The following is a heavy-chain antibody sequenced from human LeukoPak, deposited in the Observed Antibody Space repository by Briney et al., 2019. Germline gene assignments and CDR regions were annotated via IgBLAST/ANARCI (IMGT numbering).Heavy chain of an antibody. CDR1: GFTFSSYA. J-gene: IGHJ6*02. CDR3: ALYTSWDKVGMDV. Sequence: GGSLRLSCAASGFTFSSYAMHWVRQAPGKGLEWVAVISYDGSNKYYADSVKGRFTISRDNSKNTLYLQMNSLRAEDTAVYYCALYTSWDKVGMDVWGQGTTVTVSS. V-gene: IGHV3-30*14. D-gene: IGHD5-12*01. CDR2: ISYDGSNK.